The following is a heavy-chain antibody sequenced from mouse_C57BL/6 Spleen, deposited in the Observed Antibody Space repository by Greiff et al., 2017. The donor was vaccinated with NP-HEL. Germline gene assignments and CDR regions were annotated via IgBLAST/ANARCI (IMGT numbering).Heavy chain of an antibody. J-gene: IGHJ2*01. V-gene: IGHV3-6*01. CDR1: GYSITSGYY. CDR2: ISYDGSN. CDR3: ARDQTGYYDYFDY. Sequence: EVKLMESGPGLVKPSQSLSLTCSVTGYSITSGYYWNWIRQFPGNKLEWMGYISYDGSNNYNPSLKNRISITRDTSKNQFFLKLNSVTTEDTATYYCARDQTGYYDYFDYWGQGTTLTVSS. D-gene: IGHD2-3*01.